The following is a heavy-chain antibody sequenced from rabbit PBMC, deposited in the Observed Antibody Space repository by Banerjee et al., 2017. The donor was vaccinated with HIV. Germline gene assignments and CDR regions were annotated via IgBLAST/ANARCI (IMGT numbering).Heavy chain of an antibody. CDR1: GFSFSSSYY. J-gene: IGHJ4*01. CDR3: ARGTYVVPNYDYAYYSNL. CDR2: LAAGSGIT. Sequence: QSLEESGGDLVKPGASLTLTCTASGFSFSSSYYMCWVRQAPGKGLEWIGCLAAGSGITYYASWTKGRFTISKTSSTTVTLQMTSLTAADTATYFCARGTYVVPNYDYAYYSNLWGQGTLVTVS. D-gene: IGHD6-1*01. V-gene: IGHV1S40*01.